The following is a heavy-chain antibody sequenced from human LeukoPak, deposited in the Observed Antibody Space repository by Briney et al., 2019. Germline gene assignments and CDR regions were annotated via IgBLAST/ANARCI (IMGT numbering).Heavy chain of an antibody. CDR2: IRYDATIK. CDR1: GFIFRDYG. D-gene: IGHD6-19*01. J-gene: IGHJ6*03. V-gene: IGHV3-30*02. CDR3: ARADYYLFMDV. Sequence: GGSLRLSCAASGFIFRDYGIHWVRQAPGKGLEWVAFIRYDATIKYYADSVKGRFTISRDNPKNTVYFQMNSLRPEDTAVYYCARADYYLFMDVWGKGTTVTVSS.